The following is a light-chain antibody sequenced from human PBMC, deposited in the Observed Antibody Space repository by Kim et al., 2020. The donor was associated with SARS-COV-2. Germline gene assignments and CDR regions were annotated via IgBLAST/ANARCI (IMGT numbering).Light chain of an antibody. CDR1: ENVDKY. Sequence: DIHLTQSPSSLSASVGDTVTITCRASENVDKYLNWYQQKPGKAPALLIYATSGLHTGVPSRFSGSGFGTDFTLTISGLQPEDFATYFCQQNNRTPPTTFGQGTKVEI. CDR3: QQNNRTPPTT. V-gene: IGKV1-39*01. J-gene: IGKJ2*01. CDR2: ATS.